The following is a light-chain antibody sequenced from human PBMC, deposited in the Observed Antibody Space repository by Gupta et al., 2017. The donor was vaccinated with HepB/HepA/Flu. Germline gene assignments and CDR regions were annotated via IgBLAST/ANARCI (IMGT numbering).Light chain of an antibody. V-gene: IGLV2-14*03. CDR3: SSYTSSSTRG. CDR1: SSDVGGYNY. CDR2: DVS. J-gene: IGLJ3*02. Sequence: QSALTQPASVSRSPGQSITISCTGTSSDVGGYNYVSWYQQHPGKAPKLMIYDVSNRPSGVSNRFSGSKSGNTASLTISGLQAEDEADYYCSSYTSSSTRGFGGGTKLTVL.